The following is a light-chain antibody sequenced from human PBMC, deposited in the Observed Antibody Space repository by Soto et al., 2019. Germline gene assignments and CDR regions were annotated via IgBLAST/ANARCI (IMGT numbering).Light chain of an antibody. V-gene: IGLV4-60*02. Sequence: QSVLTQSSSASASLGSSVKLTCTLSSGHSTYIIAWHQQQPGKAPRYLMKLEGSGSYNKGSGIPDRFSGSSSGADRYLTISYLQFEDEADYYCETWDTNVVVFGGGTKVTVL. CDR3: ETWDTNVVV. J-gene: IGLJ2*01. CDR1: SGHSTYI. CDR2: LEGSGSY.